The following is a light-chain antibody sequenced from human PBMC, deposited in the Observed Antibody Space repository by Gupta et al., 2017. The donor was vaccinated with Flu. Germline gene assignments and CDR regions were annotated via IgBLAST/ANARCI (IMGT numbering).Light chain of an antibody. J-gene: IGKJ2*01. CDR2: GIS. CDR1: QNSRNY. Sequence: PSSLSASVGDRVTITCQASQNSRNYVNWYQQKPGRAPRVLIFGISNLQSGVPSRFSGRGSGTDFTLTINGLQPEDFATYYCQHSYTPPYNFGQGTRLEIK. CDR3: QHSYTPPYN. V-gene: IGKV1-39*01.